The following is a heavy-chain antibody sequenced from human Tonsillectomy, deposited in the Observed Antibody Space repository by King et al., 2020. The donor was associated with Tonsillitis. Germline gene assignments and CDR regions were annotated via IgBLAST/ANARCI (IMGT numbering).Heavy chain of an antibody. CDR3: AKDGRVETDYAYFDF. CDR1: EFTFSSYG. Sequence: ESGGGVVLPGGSLRLSCAASEFTFSSYGMHWVRQAPGKGLEWVALVRHDGSNENYADSVKGRFTISRDNSKNTLYLQMNSLRVEDTAVYYCAKDGRVETDYAYFDFWGQGXLVTVSS. CDR2: VRHDGSNE. V-gene: IGHV3-30*02. J-gene: IGHJ4*02. D-gene: IGHD3-16*01.